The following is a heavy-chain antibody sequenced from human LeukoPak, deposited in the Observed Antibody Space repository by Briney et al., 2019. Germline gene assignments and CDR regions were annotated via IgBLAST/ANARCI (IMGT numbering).Heavy chain of an antibody. CDR2: IYTSGST. CDR3: ARDLAVAGIFDY. J-gene: IGHJ4*02. V-gene: IGHV4-4*07. D-gene: IGHD6-19*01. CDR1: GGSISSYY. Sequence: SETLSLTCTVSGGSISSYYWSWIRQPAGKGLEWIGRIYTSGSTNYNPSLKSRVTMSIDTSKNQFSLKLSSVTAADTALYYWARDLAVAGIFDYWGQGTLVTVSS.